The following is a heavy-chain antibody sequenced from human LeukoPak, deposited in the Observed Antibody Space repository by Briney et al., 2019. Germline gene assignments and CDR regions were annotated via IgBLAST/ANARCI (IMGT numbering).Heavy chain of an antibody. V-gene: IGHV4-4*07. CDR2: IYTSERT. D-gene: IGHD1-26*01. J-gene: IGHJ4*02. CDR3: ARDGRATRYFDY. Sequence: PSETLSLTCTVSGGSITSYYWSWIRQPAGKGLEWIGRIYTSERTDYNPSLKSRVTMSVDTSRNQFSLNLNSVTAADTAVYYCARDGRATRYFDYWGQGTLVTVSS. CDR1: GGSITSYY.